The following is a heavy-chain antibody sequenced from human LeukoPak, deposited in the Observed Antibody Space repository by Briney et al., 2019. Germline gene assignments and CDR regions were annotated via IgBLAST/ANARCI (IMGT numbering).Heavy chain of an antibody. J-gene: IGHJ6*03. D-gene: IGHD1-26*01. V-gene: IGHV4-34*01. Sequence: SETLSLTCAVYGGSFSGYYWSWIRQPPGKGLEWIGEINHSGSTNYNPSLKSRVTISVDTSKNQFSLKLSSVTAADTAVYYCARRWELLGYYYYYYMDVWGKGTTVTVSS. CDR3: ARRWELLGYYYYYYMDV. CDR1: GGSFSGYY. CDR2: INHSGST.